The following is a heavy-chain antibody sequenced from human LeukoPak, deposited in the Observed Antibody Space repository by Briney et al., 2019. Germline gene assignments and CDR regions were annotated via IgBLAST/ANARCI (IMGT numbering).Heavy chain of an antibody. J-gene: IGHJ3*01. V-gene: IGHV4-34*01. Sequence: NTSETLSLTCAVYGGSFSGYYWSWIRQPPGKGLEWIGEINHSGSTNYNPSLKSRVTMSIDTSKNQFSLTLTSVTAFDTAVYYCARTVADYAFDLWGQGTMVTVSS. D-gene: IGHD6-19*01. CDR3: ARTVADYAFDL. CDR1: GGSFSGYY. CDR2: INHSGST.